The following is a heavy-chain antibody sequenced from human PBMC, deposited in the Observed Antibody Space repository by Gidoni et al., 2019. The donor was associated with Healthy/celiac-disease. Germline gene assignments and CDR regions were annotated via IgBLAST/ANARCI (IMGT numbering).Heavy chain of an antibody. V-gene: IGHV3-23*04. J-gene: IGHJ4*02. Sequence: EVPLVESGGGLVQPGGSLRLSCAASGFTFSSYAMSGVRQAQGKGLEWVSAISGSGGSTYYADSVKGRFTISRDNSKNTLYLQMNSLRAEDTAVYYCAKDHPFMIIRDLYFDYWGQGTLVTVSS. CDR2: ISGSGGST. CDR1: GFTFSSYA. CDR3: AKDHPFMIIRDLYFDY. D-gene: IGHD3-16*01.